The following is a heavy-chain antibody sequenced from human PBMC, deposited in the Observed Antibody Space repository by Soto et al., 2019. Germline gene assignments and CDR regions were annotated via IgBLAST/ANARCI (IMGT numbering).Heavy chain of an antibody. Sequence: EVQLVESGGALVQPGGSLRLSCVASGFTFMSSFMGWVRQAPGKGLEWVANINQDGGVTYYVDSVEGRFTIFRDDAKDSLYLQMHSLRAEDTAVYYCARGHSTDCSNGVCSFFYNHEMDVWGQGTTVTVSS. CDR2: INQDGGVT. CDR1: GFTFMSSF. CDR3: ARGHSTDCSNGVCSFFYNHEMDV. D-gene: IGHD2-8*01. J-gene: IGHJ6*02. V-gene: IGHV3-7*03.